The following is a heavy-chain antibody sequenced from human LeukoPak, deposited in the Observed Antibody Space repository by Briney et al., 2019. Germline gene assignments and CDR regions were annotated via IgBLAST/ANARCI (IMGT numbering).Heavy chain of an antibody. CDR2: IYTSGST. D-gene: IGHD3-10*01. J-gene: IGHJ4*02. CDR3: ARDVYYYGSGTYFFDY. V-gene: IGHV4-4*07. CDR1: GGSISSYY. Sequence: PSGTLSLTCTVSGGSISSYYWSWIRQPAGKGLEWIGRIYTSGSTNYNPSLKSRVTMSVDTSKNQFSLRLSSVTAADTAVYYCARDVYYYGSGTYFFDYWGQGTLVTVSS.